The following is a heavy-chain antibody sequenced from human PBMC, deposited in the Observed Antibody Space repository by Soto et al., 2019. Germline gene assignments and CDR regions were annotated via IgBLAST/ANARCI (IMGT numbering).Heavy chain of an antibody. CDR1: GFSFSNYW. CDR2: IKTDGSST. Sequence: EVQLVESGGGLVQPGGSLRLSCAASGFSFSNYWFHWVRQAPGKGLVWVSRIKTDGSSTNYTDSVKDRFTISTDNAKNTLYLQMNSLTAEDTAVYYCAKREGNTYGLFHWGQGTLVTVSS. D-gene: IGHD5-18*01. J-gene: IGHJ4*02. CDR3: AKREGNTYGLFH. V-gene: IGHV3-74*01.